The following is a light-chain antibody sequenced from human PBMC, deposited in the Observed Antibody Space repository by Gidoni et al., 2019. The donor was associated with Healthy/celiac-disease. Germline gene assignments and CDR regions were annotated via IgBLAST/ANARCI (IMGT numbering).Light chain of an antibody. J-gene: IGKJ1*01. Sequence: DIQMTQSPSSLSASLGDRVTITCRASQGIRNYLAWYQQKPGKVPKLLIYAASTWHSGVPSRFSGSGSGTDFTLTISLLQPEDVATYYCQKYNSAPRTFGQXTKVEIK. CDR2: AAS. V-gene: IGKV1-27*01. CDR3: QKYNSAPRT. CDR1: QGIRNY.